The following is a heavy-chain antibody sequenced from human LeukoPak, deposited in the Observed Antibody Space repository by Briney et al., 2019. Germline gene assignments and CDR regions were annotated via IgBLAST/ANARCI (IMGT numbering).Heavy chain of an antibody. V-gene: IGHV4-39*07. J-gene: IGHJ4*02. CDR3: ARTLHIPLIDY. CDR1: GGSISSSSYY. Sequence: SETLSLTCTVSGGSISSSSYYWGWIRQPPGKGLEWIGSIYYSGSTNYNPSLKSRVTISVDTSKNQFSLKLSSVTAADTAVYYCARTLHIPLIDYWGQGTLVTVSS. CDR2: IYYSGST.